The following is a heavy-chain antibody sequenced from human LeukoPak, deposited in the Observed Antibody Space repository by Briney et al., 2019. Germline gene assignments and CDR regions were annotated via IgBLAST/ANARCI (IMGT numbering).Heavy chain of an antibody. CDR3: ARGREYYVSGGLDY. V-gene: IGHV4-31*03. D-gene: IGHD3-10*01. CDR2: IYYSGST. Sequence: SETLSLTCIVSGGSTSSGNYYWTWIRQHPGKGLEWIGYIYYSGSTYYNPSLKSRITMSVDTSKNQFSLKLSSMTAADTAVYYCARGREYYVSGGLDYWAREPGSPSPQ. CDR1: GGSTSSGNYY. J-gene: IGHJ4*02.